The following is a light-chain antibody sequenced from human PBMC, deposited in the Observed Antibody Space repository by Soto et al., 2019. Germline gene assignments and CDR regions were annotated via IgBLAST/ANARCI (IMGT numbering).Light chain of an antibody. V-gene: IGKV3-11*01. CDR2: DAS. J-gene: IGKJ4*01. CDR3: QQRSNWPFT. Sequence: EIVLTQSPATLSLSPGERAPLSCRASQSVSSYLAWYPQKPGQAPRLLIYDASNRATGIPARFSGSGSGTDFTLTISSLEPEDFAVYYCQQRSNWPFTFGGGTKVDI. CDR1: QSVSSY.